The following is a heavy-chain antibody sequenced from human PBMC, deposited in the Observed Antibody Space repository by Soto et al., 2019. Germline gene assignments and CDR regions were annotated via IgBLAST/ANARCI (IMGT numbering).Heavy chain of an antibody. D-gene: IGHD2-2*01. CDR1: SASISSSSYT. J-gene: IGHJ6*02. Sequence: PSETLSLTCTVSSASISSSSYTWGWIRQPPGKGLGWIGSIYYSGTTYYNPSLNSRVTVSVDTSKNQFSLKVTSVTAADTAVYYCARLHGYCISSSCHGHYAMDVWGQGTMVTVS. CDR3: ARLHGYCISSSCHGHYAMDV. CDR2: IYYSGTT. V-gene: IGHV4-39*01.